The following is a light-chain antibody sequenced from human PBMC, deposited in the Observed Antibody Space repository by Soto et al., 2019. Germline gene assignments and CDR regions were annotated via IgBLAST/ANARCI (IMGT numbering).Light chain of an antibody. Sequence: EIVLTQSPGTLSLSPGERATLSCRASQSLRNNYLAWYQQKPGQTPRLLIHSASSRATGIPDRFSGSGSGTDFTFTISRLEHEDFAVYYCQHFNNPPLTFGGGTKVEIK. CDR1: QSLRNNY. J-gene: IGKJ4*01. V-gene: IGKV3-20*01. CDR2: SAS. CDR3: QHFNNPPLT.